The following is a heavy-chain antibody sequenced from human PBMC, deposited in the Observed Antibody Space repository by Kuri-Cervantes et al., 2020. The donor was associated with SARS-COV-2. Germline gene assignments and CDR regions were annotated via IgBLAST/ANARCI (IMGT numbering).Heavy chain of an antibody. CDR3: ARQPSAAAGFDY. D-gene: IGHD6-13*01. J-gene: IGHJ4*02. Sequence: LRLSCTVSGGSISSGSYYWSWIRQPAGKGLEWIGYIYTSGSTNYNPSLKSRVTISVDTSKNQFSLKLSSVTAADTAVYYCARQPSAAAGFDYWGQGTLVTVSS. V-gene: IGHV4-61*09. CDR2: IYTSGST. CDR1: GGSISSGSYY.